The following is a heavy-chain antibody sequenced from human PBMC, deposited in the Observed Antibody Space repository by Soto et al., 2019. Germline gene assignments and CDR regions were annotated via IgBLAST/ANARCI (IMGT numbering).Heavy chain of an antibody. Sequence: QVQLQQWGAGLLKPSETLSLTCAVYGESFSGYYWSWIRQPPVKGPEGIGEINHSGSTNYNPSLKSRVTMSVDTSKNQFSLKLSSVTAADTAMYYCAGNIVATISSFDYWGQGTLVTVSS. CDR1: GESFSGYY. V-gene: IGHV4-34*02. D-gene: IGHD5-12*01. J-gene: IGHJ4*02. CDR2: INHSGST. CDR3: AGNIVATISSFDY.